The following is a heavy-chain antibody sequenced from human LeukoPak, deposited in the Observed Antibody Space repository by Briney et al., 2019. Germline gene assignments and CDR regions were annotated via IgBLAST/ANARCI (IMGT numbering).Heavy chain of an antibody. Sequence: SVKVSCQASGFTFTSSAMQWVRQPRGKRLEWIGWIVVGSGNTNYAQKFQERVTITRDMSTSTAYMELSSLRYEDTAVYYCAAVAGHNPDDAFDIWGRGTMVTDSS. CDR2: IVVGSGNT. CDR1: GFTFTSSA. J-gene: IGHJ3*02. CDR3: AAVAGHNPDDAFDI. D-gene: IGHD6-19*01. V-gene: IGHV1-58*02.